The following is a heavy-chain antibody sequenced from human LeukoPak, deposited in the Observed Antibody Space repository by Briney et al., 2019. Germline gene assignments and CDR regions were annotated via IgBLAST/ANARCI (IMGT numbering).Heavy chain of an antibody. CDR3: ARGYAKFRGVIRSPKDY. D-gene: IGHD3-10*01. CDR2: MNPNSGNT. CDR1: GYTFTSYD. V-gene: IGHV1-8*01. J-gene: IGHJ4*02. Sequence: ASVKVSCKASGYTFTSYDINWVRQATGQGLEWMGWMNPNSGNTGYVQKFQGRVTMTRNTSISTAYMELSSLRSEDTAVYYCARGYAKFRGVIRSPKDYWGQGTLVTVSS.